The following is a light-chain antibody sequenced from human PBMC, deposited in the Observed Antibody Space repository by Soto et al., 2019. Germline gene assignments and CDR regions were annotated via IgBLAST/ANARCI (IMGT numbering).Light chain of an antibody. CDR1: SSDVGTYNY. CDR2: HVS. CDR3: SSYTTICTYV. Sequence: QSVLTQPASVSGSPGQSITISCTGTSSDVGTYNYVSWYQQHPGKVPKLIIYHVSYRPSGISNRFSGSKSGNTASLTLSGLQADDEADYYCSSYTTICTYVFGTGTKVTVL. J-gene: IGLJ1*01. V-gene: IGLV2-14*03.